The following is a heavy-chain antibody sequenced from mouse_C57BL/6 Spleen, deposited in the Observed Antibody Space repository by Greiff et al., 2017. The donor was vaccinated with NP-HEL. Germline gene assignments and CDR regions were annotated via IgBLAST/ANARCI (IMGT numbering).Heavy chain of an antibody. CDR3: ARRDYDYDKFAY. CDR1: GFTFSSYG. Sequence: EVKLQESGGDLVKPGGSLKLSCAASGFTFSSYGMSWVRQTPDKRLEWVATISSGGSYTYYPDSVKGRFTISRDNAKNTLYLQMSSLKSEDTAMYYGARRDYDYDKFAYWGQGTLVTVSA. CDR2: ISSGGSYT. J-gene: IGHJ3*01. V-gene: IGHV5-6*02. D-gene: IGHD2-4*01.